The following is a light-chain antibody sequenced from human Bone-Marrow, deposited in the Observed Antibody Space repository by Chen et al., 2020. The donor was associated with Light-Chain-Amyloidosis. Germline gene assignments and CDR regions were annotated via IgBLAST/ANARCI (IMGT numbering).Light chain of an antibody. CDR1: SSNIGTNY. V-gene: IGLV1-44*01. CDR3: ATWDDSLNAQVL. CDR2: SNN. Sequence: QSVLTQPPSASGTPGQRVTISCSGSSSNIGTNYVYWYQQLPGTAPKLLIYSNNQRPSGVPDRFSGSKSGTSASLAISGLHSEDAADYYCATWDDSLNAQVLFGGGTKLTVL. J-gene: IGLJ2*01.